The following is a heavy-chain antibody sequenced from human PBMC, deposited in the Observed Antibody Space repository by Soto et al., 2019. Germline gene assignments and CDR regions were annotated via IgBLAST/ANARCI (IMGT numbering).Heavy chain of an antibody. CDR2: INHSGST. V-gene: IGHV4-34*01. D-gene: IGHD2-21*02. J-gene: IGHJ5*02. CDR1: GGSFSGYY. CDR3: ARVAYCGGDCYSADP. Sequence: SETLSLTCAVYGGSFSGYYWSWIRQPPGKGLEWIGEINHSGSTNYNPSLKSRVTISVDTSKNQFSLKLSSVTAADTAVYYCARVAYCGGDCYSADPWGQGTLVTVSS.